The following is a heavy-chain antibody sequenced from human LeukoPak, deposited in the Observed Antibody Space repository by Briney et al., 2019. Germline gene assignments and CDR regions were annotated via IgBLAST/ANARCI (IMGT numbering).Heavy chain of an antibody. CDR1: GFTFSSYA. J-gene: IGHJ5*02. CDR2: ISGSGGST. Sequence: PGGSLRLSCAASGFTFSSYAMSWVRQAPGKGPEWVSAISGSGGSTYYADSVKGRFTISRDNSKNTLYLQMNSLRAEDTAVYYCAKSHYGSGSNNWFDPWGQGTLVTVSS. V-gene: IGHV3-23*01. D-gene: IGHD3-10*01. CDR3: AKSHYGSGSNNWFDP.